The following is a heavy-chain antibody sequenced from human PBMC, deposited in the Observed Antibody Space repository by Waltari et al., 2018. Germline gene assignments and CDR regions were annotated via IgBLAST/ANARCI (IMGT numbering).Heavy chain of an antibody. J-gene: IGHJ4*02. CDR2: INGNXGGT. D-gene: IGHD5-18*01. V-gene: IGHV1-2*04. CDR1: GYSFTEYY. Sequence: VQXXQSGXEVKKPXDSVKVSCKXSGYSFTEYYIRWGRQAPGKGLEWVGXINGNXGGTKXAQKFQDWVTXTRDTSINTAYMKLRSLXSDDTALYXCARDXFGTAMGLGFDXWGLGTLVTVSS. CDR3: ARDXFGTAMGLGFDX.